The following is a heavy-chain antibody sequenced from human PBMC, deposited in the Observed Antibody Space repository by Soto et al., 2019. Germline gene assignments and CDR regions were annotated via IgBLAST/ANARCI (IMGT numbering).Heavy chain of an antibody. V-gene: IGHV1-69*02. Sequence: QVQLVQSGAEVKKPGSSVKVSCKASGGTFSSYTISWVRQAPGQGLEWMGRIIPILGIANYAQKFQGRVTITAEKSTSTAYMELSSLRSEDTAVYYCARGGDSGYDWDFDYWGQGTLVTVSS. CDR1: GGTFSSYT. CDR2: IIPILGIA. CDR3: ARGGDSGYDWDFDY. D-gene: IGHD5-12*01. J-gene: IGHJ4*02.